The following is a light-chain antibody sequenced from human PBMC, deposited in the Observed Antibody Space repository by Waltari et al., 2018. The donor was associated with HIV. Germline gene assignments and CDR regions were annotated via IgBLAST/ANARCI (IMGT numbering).Light chain of an antibody. CDR3: ASYGDTNRVL. Sequence: QSALTQPPSASGSLGQSVTISCPGTSSDVGGYEYVSWYQQHPDKAPKLIIYEVNTRPSGVPDRFSGSKSDNTASLTVAGLQDDDEAHYYCASYGDTNRVLFGGGTRVTVL. V-gene: IGLV2-8*01. CDR2: EVN. CDR1: SSDVGGYEY. J-gene: IGLJ6*01.